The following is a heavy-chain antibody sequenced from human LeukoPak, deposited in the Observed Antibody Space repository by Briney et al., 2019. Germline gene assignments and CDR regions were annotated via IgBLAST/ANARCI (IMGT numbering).Heavy chain of an antibody. J-gene: IGHJ4*02. CDR2: INPNTAGT. V-gene: IGHV1-2*02. Sequence: GASVKVSCKASGYTFTNYYMHWVRQAPGQGLEWMGWINPNTAGTSYAQKFQGRVAMTRDTSISTAYMELSRLTSDDTAVYYCARVAYYDSTGGWGQGTLVTVSS. D-gene: IGHD3-22*01. CDR1: GYTFTNYY. CDR3: ARVAYYDSTGG.